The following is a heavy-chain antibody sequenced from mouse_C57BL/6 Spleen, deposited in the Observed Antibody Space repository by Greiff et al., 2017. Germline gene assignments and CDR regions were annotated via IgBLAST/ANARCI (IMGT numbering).Heavy chain of an antibody. D-gene: IGHD6-1*01. CDR2: ISSGSSTI. Sequence: DVHLVESGGGLVKPGGSLKLSCAASGFTFSDYGMHWVRQAPEKGLEWVAYISSGSSTIYYADTVKGRFTISRDNARNTLFLQMTSLRSEDTAMYYCARALCSDSAMDYWGQGTSVTVSS. V-gene: IGHV5-17*01. CDR1: GFTFSDYG. CDR3: ARALCSDSAMDY. J-gene: IGHJ4*01.